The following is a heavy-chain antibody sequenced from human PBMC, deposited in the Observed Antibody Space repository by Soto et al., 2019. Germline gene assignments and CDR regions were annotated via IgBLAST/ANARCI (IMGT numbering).Heavy chain of an antibody. D-gene: IGHD3-3*01. V-gene: IGHV3-53*01. CDR3: ARAHTVNYEGYFDS. J-gene: IGHJ4*02. CDR2: IFSGGTT. Sequence: GSLRLSCAASGFSVIRHYMNFFRHSAFKWLEWVSVIFSGGTTYYADSIKGRFTVSRDNSRNTVFLQMNGLRAEDTAIYYCARAHTVNYEGYFDSWGQGTPVTVSS. CDR1: GFSVIRHY.